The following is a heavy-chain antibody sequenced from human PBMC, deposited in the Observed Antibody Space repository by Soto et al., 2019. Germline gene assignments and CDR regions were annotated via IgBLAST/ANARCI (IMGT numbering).Heavy chain of an antibody. CDR1: GSTVSSYG. CDR3: AKGHRNSGWYFGAFEI. D-gene: IGHD6-13*01. J-gene: IGHJ3*02. V-gene: IGHV3-30*18. Sequence: QTGGSLRLSCEESGSTVSSYGMHWVRQAPGKGLEWLAFISYDGKKKFYADSVKGRFTMSRDDSLYLQMDSLRVEDTAMYYCAKGHRNSGWYFGAFEIWGQGTMVTVSS. CDR2: ISYDGKKK.